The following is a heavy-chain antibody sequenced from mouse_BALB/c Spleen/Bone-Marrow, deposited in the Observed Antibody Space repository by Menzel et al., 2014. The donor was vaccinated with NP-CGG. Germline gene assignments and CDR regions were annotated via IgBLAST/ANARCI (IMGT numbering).Heavy chain of an antibody. CDR1: GYTFTSYN. V-gene: IGHV1-12*01. J-gene: IGHJ2*01. Sequence: QVQLQQPGAELVKPGASVKMSCKASGYTFTSYNMHWVKQTPGQGLEWIGAIYPGNGDTSYNQKFKGKATLTADKSSSTAYMQLSSLTSEDSAVYYRARGGTPYYFDYWGQGTTLTVSS. CDR2: IYPGNGDT. D-gene: IGHD2-14*01. CDR3: ARGGTPYYFDY.